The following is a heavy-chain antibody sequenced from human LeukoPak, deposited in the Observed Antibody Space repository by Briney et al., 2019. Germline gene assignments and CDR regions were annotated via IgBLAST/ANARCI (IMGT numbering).Heavy chain of an antibody. V-gene: IGHV1-69*05. CDR2: IIPIFGTA. J-gene: IGHJ4*02. CDR1: GGTFSSYA. CDR3: ASNYDSSGYYYGIHFDY. D-gene: IGHD3-22*01. Sequence: ASVKVSCKASGGTFSSYAISWVRQAPGQGLEWMGGIIPIFGTANYAQKFQGRVTITTDESTSTAYMELSSLRSEDTAAYYCASNYDSSGYYYGIHFDYWGQGTLVSVSS.